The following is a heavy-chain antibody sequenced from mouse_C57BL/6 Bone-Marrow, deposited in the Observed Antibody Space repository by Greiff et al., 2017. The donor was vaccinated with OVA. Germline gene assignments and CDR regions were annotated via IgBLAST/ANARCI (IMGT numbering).Heavy chain of an antibody. Sequence: QVQLQQPGAELVKPGASVKMSCKASGYTFTSYWITWVKQRPGQGLEWIGDIYPGSGSTNYNEKFKGKATLTVDKSSSTAYMQLSSLTSEDSAVYYCAIQYPSSNYVDWYFDVWGTGTTVTVSS. CDR1: GYTFTSYW. D-gene: IGHD2-5*01. CDR2: IYPGSGST. J-gene: IGHJ1*03. V-gene: IGHV1-55*01. CDR3: AIQYPSSNYVDWYFDV.